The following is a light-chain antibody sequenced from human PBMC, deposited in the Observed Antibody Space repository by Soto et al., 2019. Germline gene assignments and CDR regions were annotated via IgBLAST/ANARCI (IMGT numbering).Light chain of an antibody. V-gene: IGKV1-6*02. CDR2: AAS. Sequence: IHMTHSQSSFSVSFTYIVTITCRASQDIGNDLGWYQQRPGEAPELLLYAASTLRSGVPSRFSGSGSGTQFALTINNLQPEDSATYLCLQDHNYPWTFGQGTKVDIK. J-gene: IGKJ1*01. CDR1: QDIGND. CDR3: LQDHNYPWT.